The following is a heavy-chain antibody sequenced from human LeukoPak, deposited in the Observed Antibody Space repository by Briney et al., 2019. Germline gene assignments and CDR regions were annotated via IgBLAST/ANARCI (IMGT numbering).Heavy chain of an antibody. D-gene: IGHD3-10*01. CDR2: FDPEDGET. Sequence: ASVKVSCKVSGYTLTELSIHWVRQAPGKGLEWMGGFDPEDGETLYAQKFQGRVTMTEDTSTDTAYMELSSLKSEDTAVYYCATDQRGAGLGFRYGSGSYNGMDVGGQGTTVTVSS. J-gene: IGHJ6*02. V-gene: IGHV1-24*01. CDR3: ATDQRGAGLGFRYGSGSYNGMDV. CDR1: GYTLTELS.